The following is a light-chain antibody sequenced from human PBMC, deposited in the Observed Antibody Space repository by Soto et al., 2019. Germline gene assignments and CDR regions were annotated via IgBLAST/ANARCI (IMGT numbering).Light chain of an antibody. Sequence: QAVVTQEPSLTGSPGGTVTLTCASNTGTVTSGHHPNWFQQKPGQAPRAVIYDISNKQSWTPARFSGSLLGGKAALTLSGVQPEDEAEYYCLLYYDGPWVFGGGTKLTVL. CDR1: TGTVTSGHH. J-gene: IGLJ3*02. V-gene: IGLV7-43*01. CDR3: LLYYDGPWV. CDR2: DIS.